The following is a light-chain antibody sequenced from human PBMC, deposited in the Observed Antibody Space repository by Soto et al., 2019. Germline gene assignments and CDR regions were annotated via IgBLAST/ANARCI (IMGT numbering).Light chain of an antibody. V-gene: IGLV2-11*01. J-gene: IGLJ2*01. CDR1: SIDVGGYNY. CDR3: CAYAGSYTLV. Sequence: QSALTQPRSVSGSPGQSVTISCTGTSIDVGGYNYVSWYQHHPGKAPKLMIYDVSKRPSGVPDRFSGSKSGNTASLTISGLQAEDEADYYCCAYAGSYTLVFGGGTKLTV. CDR2: DVS.